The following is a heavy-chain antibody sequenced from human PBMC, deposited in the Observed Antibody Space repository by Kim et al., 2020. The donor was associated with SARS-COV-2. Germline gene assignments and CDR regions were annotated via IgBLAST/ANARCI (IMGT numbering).Heavy chain of an antibody. Sequence: ASVKVSCKASGYTFTSYGISWVRQAPGQGLEWMGWISAYNGNTNYPQKLQGRVTMTTDTSTSTAYMELRSLRSDDTAVYYCARMVITFGGVIVIPDDYYGMDVWGQGTTVTVSS. J-gene: IGHJ6*02. D-gene: IGHD3-16*02. CDR2: ISAYNGNT. CDR1: GYTFTSYG. V-gene: IGHV1-18*01. CDR3: ARMVITFGGVIVIPDDYYGMDV.